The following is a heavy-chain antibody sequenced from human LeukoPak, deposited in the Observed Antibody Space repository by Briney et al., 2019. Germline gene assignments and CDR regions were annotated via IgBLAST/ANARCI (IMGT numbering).Heavy chain of an antibody. CDR1: GFTFSSYG. V-gene: IGHV3-30*02. D-gene: IGHD2-21*01. Sequence: PGGSLRLSCAASGFTFSSYGMHWVRQAPGKGLEWVAFIRYDGSNKYYADSVKGRFTISRDNSKNTLYLQMNSLRAEDTAVYYCAKAVNSYYIGECSDYWGQGSLVTVSS. J-gene: IGHJ4*02. CDR3: AKAVNSYYIGECSDY. CDR2: IRYDGSNK.